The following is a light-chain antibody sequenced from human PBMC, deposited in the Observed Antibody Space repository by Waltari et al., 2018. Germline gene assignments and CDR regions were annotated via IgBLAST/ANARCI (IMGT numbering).Light chain of an antibody. CDR1: QSVSRN. CDR2: GAS. J-gene: IGKJ4*01. CDR3: QQYNNWPPLT. V-gene: IGKV3-15*01. Sequence: EIVLTQSPAPLSVSPGERATLSCRASQSVSRNLAWYQQKPGQAPRLLIYGASTRATGIPARVSGSGSGSEFTLTISSLQSEDFAVYYCQQYNNWPPLTVGGGTKVEIK.